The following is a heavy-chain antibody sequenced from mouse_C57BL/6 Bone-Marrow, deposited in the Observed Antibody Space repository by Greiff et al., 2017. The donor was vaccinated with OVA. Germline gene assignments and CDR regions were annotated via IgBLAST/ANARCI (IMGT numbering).Heavy chain of an antibody. V-gene: IGHV1-26*01. CDR2: INPNNGGT. CDR1: GYTFTDYY. CDR3: ARGALTGPFAY. D-gene: IGHD4-1*01. J-gene: IGHJ3*01. Sequence: VQLQQSGPELVKPGASVKISCKASGYTFTDYYMNWVKQSHGKSLEWIGDINPNNGGTSYNQKFKGKATLTVDKSSSTAYMELLSLTSEDSAVYYCARGALTGPFAYWGQGTLVTVSA.